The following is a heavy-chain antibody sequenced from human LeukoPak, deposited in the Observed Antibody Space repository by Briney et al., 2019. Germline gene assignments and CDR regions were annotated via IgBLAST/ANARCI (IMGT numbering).Heavy chain of an antibody. V-gene: IGHV4-4*07. CDR1: GGSISSYY. D-gene: IGHD6-13*01. CDR2: IYTSGST. Sequence: PSETLSLTCTVSGGSISSYYWSWIRQPAGKGLEWIGRIYTSGSTNYNPSLKSRVTMSVDTSKNQFSLKLTSVTAADTAVYYCARGISWYDLYYFDYWGQGTLVTVSS. J-gene: IGHJ4*02. CDR3: ARGISWYDLYYFDY.